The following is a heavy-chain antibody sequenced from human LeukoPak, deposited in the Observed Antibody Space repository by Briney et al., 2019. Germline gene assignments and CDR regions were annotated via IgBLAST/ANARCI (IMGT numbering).Heavy chain of an antibody. J-gene: IGHJ6*03. V-gene: IGHV4-34*01. CDR2: INHSGST. CDR1: GGSFSGYY. D-gene: IGHD2-15*01. Sequence: PSETLSLTCAVYGGSFSGYYWSWIRQPPGKGLEWIGEINHSGSTNYNPSLKSRVTISVGTSKNQFSLKLSSVTAADTAVYYCARAGSYYYYMDVWGKGTTVTVSS. CDR3: ARAGSYYYYMDV.